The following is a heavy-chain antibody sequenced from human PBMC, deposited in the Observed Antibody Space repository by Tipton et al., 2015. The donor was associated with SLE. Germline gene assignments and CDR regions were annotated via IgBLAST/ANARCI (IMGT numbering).Heavy chain of an antibody. CDR2: IYYSGST. CDR1: GGSISSYY. D-gene: IGHD7-27*01. V-gene: IGHV4-59*01. J-gene: IGHJ4*02. CDR3: AREGPWGGALDY. Sequence: TLSLTCTVSGGSISSYYWSWIRQPPGKGLEWIGYIYYSGSTNYNPSLKSRVTISVDTSKNQFSLKLSSVTAADTAVYYCAREGPWGGALDYWGQGILVTVSS.